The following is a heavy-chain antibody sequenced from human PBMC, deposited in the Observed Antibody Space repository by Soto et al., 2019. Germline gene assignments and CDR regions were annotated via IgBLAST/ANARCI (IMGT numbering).Heavy chain of an antibody. V-gene: IGHV1-46*01. Sequence: QVQLVQSGAELKKPGASVKISCKASGYTFIHYYIHWERQAPGQELEWMAIINPNGGSTNYAQKFQGRVTVTSDTSTTTVSMELNSLESDDTAVYFCARSLLQGDFWGQGTLVNVSS. CDR2: INPNGGST. CDR3: ARSLLQGDF. J-gene: IGHJ4*02. CDR1: GYTFIHYY. D-gene: IGHD2-21*01.